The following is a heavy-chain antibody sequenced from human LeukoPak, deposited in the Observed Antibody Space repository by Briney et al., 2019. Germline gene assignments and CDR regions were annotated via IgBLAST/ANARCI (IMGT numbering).Heavy chain of an antibody. Sequence: GGSLRLSCAASGFTFTSYWMSWVHQAPGKVLEWVSNIKQDGSEKYYVDSVKGRFTISRDNAKNSLYLQMNSLRAEDTAVYYCASSNWNYYDHGGQGTLVSVSS. CDR1: GFTFTSYW. V-gene: IGHV3-7*05. J-gene: IGHJ4*02. CDR3: ASSNWNYYDH. CDR2: IKQDGSEK. D-gene: IGHD1-20*01.